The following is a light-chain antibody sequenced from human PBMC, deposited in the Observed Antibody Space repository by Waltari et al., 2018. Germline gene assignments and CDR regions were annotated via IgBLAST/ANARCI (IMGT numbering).Light chain of an antibody. CDR3: QHLNTYPIT. Sequence: DIQLTQSPSLLSASVGDRVTITCRASQDITNYLAWYQQRPGKAPNLLIYAASTLQSGVPSRFSGSGSGTEFTLTISSLQPEDFATYYCQHLNTYPITFGQGTRLEIK. V-gene: IGKV1-9*01. J-gene: IGKJ5*01. CDR1: QDITNY. CDR2: AAS.